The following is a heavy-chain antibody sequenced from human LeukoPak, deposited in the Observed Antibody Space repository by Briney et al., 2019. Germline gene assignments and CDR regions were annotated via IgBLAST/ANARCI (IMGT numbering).Heavy chain of an antibody. CDR2: IYSGGGT. J-gene: IGHJ6*02. CDR3: ARRRTRYYYGMDV. Sequence: GGSLRLSCAASGFTVSSNSMNWVRQAPGKGLEWVSVIYSGGGTYYADSVKGRFTISRDNSKNTLYLQMNSLRAEDTAVYYCARRRTRYYYGMDVWGQGTTVTVSS. D-gene: IGHD2-2*01. V-gene: IGHV3-66*04. CDR1: GFTVSSNS.